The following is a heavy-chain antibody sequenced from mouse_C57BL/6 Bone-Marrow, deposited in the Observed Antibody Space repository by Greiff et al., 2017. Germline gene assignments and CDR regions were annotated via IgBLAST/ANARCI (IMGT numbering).Heavy chain of an antibody. D-gene: IGHD1-1*01. V-gene: IGHV1-85*01. CDR1: GYTFTSYD. CDR3: ADGSSFYWYFDV. J-gene: IGHJ1*03. Sequence: QVQLQQSGPELVKPGASVKLSCKASGYTFTSYDINWVKQRPGQGLEWIGWIYPRAGSTKYNEKFKGKATLTVDTSSSTAYMELHSLTSEDSAVYFWADGSSFYWYFDVWGTGTTVTVSS. CDR2: IYPRAGST.